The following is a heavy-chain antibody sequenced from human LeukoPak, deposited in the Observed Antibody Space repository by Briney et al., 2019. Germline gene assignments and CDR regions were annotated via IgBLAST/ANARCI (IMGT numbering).Heavy chain of an antibody. CDR1: GFTFSDYY. CDR3: ARNADIVVVPAAIEGMGY. Sequence: GGSLRLSCAASGFTFSDYYMSWIRQAPGKGLEWVSYISSSGSTIYYADSVKGRFTISRDNAKNSLYLQMNSLRAEDTAVYYCARNADIVVVPAAIEGMGYWGQGTLVTVSS. J-gene: IGHJ4*02. V-gene: IGHV3-11*04. D-gene: IGHD2-2*02. CDR2: ISSSGSTI.